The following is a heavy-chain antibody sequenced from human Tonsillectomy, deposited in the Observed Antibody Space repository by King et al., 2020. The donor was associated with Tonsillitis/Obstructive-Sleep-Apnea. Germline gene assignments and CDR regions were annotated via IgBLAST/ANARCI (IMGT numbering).Heavy chain of an antibody. V-gene: IGHV3-23*04. D-gene: IGHD3-10*01. J-gene: IGHJ4*02. Sequence: VQLVESGGGLVQPGGSLRLSCAASGFTFSSYAMTWVRQAPGKGLEWVSVISDSCGSTYYADSVKGRFTISRDNSKNTLYLQMNSLRAEDTAVYYCAKGTVQGVPRSVDYWGQGTLVTVSS. CDR3: AKGTVQGVPRSVDY. CDR1: GFTFSSYA. CDR2: ISDSCGST.